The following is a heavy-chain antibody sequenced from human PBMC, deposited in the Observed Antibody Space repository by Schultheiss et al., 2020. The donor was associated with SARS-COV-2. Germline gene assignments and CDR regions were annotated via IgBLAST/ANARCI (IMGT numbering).Heavy chain of an antibody. Sequence: GESLKISCAASGFTFSSYAMSWVRQAPGKGLEWVSAISGSGGSTYYADSVKGRFTISRDNSKNTLYLQMNSLRAEDTAVYYCARDLIDSSGYSEAFDYWGQGTLVTVSS. CDR3: ARDLIDSSGYSEAFDY. CDR2: ISGSGGST. CDR1: GFTFSSYA. D-gene: IGHD3-22*01. J-gene: IGHJ4*02. V-gene: IGHV3-23*01.